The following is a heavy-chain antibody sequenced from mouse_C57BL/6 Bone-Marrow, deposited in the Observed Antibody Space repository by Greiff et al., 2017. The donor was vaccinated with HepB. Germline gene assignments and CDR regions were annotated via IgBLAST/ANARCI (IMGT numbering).Heavy chain of an antibody. J-gene: IGHJ4*01. CDR1: GYTFTSSW. D-gene: IGHD1-1*01. Sequence: QVQLKQPGAELVKPGASVKMSCKASGYTFTSSWINWVKQRPGQGLEWIGDIYPGSGSTNYNEQFKSKATLAVDTSYSTADMQLSSLTSDDSAVYYCVFDYYGSSYLAMDYWGQGTSVTVSS. CDR3: VFDYYGSSYLAMDY. CDR2: IYPGSGST. V-gene: IGHV1-55*01.